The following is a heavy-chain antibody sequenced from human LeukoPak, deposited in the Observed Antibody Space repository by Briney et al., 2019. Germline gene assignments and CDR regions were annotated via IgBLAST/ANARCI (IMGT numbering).Heavy chain of an antibody. V-gene: IGHV3-48*01. Sequence: PGGSLRLSCAASGFTFSSYGMHWVRQAPGKGLEWVSYISSSGSTIYYADSVKGRFTISRDNSKNSLYLQMNSLRAEDTAVYYCATDPSGYSSTQPNWFDPWGQGTLVTVSS. CDR1: GFTFSSYG. CDR2: ISSSGSTI. D-gene: IGHD6-13*01. CDR3: ATDPSGYSSTQPNWFDP. J-gene: IGHJ5*02.